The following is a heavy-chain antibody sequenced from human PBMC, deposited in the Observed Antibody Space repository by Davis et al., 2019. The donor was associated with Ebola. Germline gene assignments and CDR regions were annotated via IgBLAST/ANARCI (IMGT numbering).Heavy chain of an antibody. J-gene: IGHJ3*02. V-gene: IGHV3-23*01. CDR3: AKDTANIWFDI. Sequence: GESLKISCAASGFIFRNYVMSWVRQAPGKGLEWVSTFGTSADTYYADSVKGRFTISRDNSRNTLYLQMNGLRVEDTAIYYCAKDTANIWFDIWGQGTMVTVSS. CDR2: FGTSADT. D-gene: IGHD2-21*02. CDR1: GFIFRNYV.